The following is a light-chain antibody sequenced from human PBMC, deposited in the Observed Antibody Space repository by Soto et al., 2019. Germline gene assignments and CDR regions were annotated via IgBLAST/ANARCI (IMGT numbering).Light chain of an antibody. CDR2: EGS. Sequence: QSALTQPASVSGSPGQSITISCTGTSNDVGSYNLVSWYQQHPGKAPKLMIYEGSKRPSGVSNRFSGSKCDNTASLTISGLQAEDEADYYCCSYADSSTFVFGGGTQLTVL. J-gene: IGLJ2*01. V-gene: IGLV2-23*03. CDR3: CSYADSSTFV. CDR1: SNDVGSYNL.